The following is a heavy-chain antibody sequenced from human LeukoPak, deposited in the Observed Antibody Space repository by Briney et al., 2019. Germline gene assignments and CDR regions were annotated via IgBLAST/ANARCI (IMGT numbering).Heavy chain of an antibody. J-gene: IGHJ4*02. D-gene: IGHD4-17*01. CDR3: ARGGYGDYALDY. CDR2: ISNSGSI. V-gene: IGHV4-59*01. CDR1: GASISNYY. Sequence: SETLSLTCTVSGASISNYYWSWIRQPPGKGLEWIGYISNSGSIHYKSSLKSRVTISVDTSKNHFSLRLSSVTAADTAVYYCARGGYGDYALDYWGQGTLVTVSS.